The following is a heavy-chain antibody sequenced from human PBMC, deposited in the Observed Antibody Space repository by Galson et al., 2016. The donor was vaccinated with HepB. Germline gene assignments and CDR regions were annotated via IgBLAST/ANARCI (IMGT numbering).Heavy chain of an antibody. CDR1: GYTFTNYG. V-gene: IGHV1-18*01. CDR3: ARGGGSAYYGMDV. D-gene: IGHD1-26*01. CDR2: ISPYNGDT. J-gene: IGHJ6*02. Sequence: SCKASGYTFTNYGITWVRQAPGQGLEWMGWISPYNGDTNYAQKLQGRVTVTTDTSASTAYMELRSLRSDDTAVYYCARGGGSAYYGMDVWGQGTTVTVSS.